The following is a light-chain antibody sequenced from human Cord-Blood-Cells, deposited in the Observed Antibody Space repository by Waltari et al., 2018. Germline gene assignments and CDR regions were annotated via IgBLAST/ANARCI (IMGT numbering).Light chain of an antibody. V-gene: IGLV2-23*01. Sequence: QSALTQPAPVSGSPGQSITISCTGTSSDVGMYNFVSWYQQHPGKAPKPMIYEGSKRPSGVSNRFSGSKSGNTASLTISGLQAEDEADYYCCSYAGSSTLWVFGGGTKLTVL. CDR2: EGS. CDR3: CSYAGSSTLWV. CDR1: SSDVGMYNF. J-gene: IGLJ3*02.